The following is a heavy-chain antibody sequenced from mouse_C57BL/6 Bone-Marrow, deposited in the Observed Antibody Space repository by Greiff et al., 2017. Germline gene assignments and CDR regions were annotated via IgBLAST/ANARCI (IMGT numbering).Heavy chain of an antibody. CDR3: ARRGYSALYYFDD. Sequence: EVMLVESGGDLVKPGGSLKLSCAASGFTFSSYGMSWVRQTPDKRLEWVATISSGGSYTYYPDSVKGRFTISRDNAKNTLYLQMSSLKSEDTAMYYCARRGYSALYYFDDGGQGTTLTVSS. D-gene: IGHD2-3*01. V-gene: IGHV5-6*02. CDR1: GFTFSSYG. J-gene: IGHJ2*01. CDR2: ISSGGSYT.